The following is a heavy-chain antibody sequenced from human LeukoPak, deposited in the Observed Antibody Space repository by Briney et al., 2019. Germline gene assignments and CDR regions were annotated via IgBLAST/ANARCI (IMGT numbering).Heavy chain of an antibody. CDR3: TKDSYGGSGSYYLYSFDM. D-gene: IGHD3-10*01. Sequence: SLRLSCAASGFTFDDYAMHWVRQAPGKGLEWVSGISWNSGSIGYADSVKGRFTISRDNAKNSLYLQMSSLSDEDTALYYCTKDSYGGSGSYYLYSFDMWGQGTMVTVSS. V-gene: IGHV3-9*01. CDR1: GFTFDDYA. CDR2: ISWNSGSI. J-gene: IGHJ3*02.